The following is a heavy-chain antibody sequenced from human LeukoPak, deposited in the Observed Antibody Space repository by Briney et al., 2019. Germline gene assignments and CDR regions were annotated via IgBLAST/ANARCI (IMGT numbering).Heavy chain of an antibody. CDR1: GFTFSSYA. J-gene: IGHJ4*02. CDR2: ISHDGSNK. CDR3: ARDWSNYVLDY. D-gene: IGHD4-11*01. Sequence: GRSLRLSCAASGFTFSSYAMHWVRQAPGKGLEWVAVISHDGSNKYYADSVKGRFTISRDNSKNTLYLQMNSLRAEDTAVYYCARDWSNYVLDYWGQGTLVTVSS. V-gene: IGHV3-30-3*01.